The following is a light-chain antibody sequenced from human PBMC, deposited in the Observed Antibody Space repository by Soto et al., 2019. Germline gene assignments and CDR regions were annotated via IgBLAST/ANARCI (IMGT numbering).Light chain of an antibody. CDR2: DAS. CDR3: QQRSNWPLT. CDR1: QSVSSY. Sequence: ESVLTQSPATLSLSPGERANLSCRASQSVSSYLAWYQQKPGQAPRLLIYDASNRATGIPARFSGSGSGTDLTLTISSLEPEDFAVYYCQQRSNWPLTFGGGTKGEIK. V-gene: IGKV3-11*01. J-gene: IGKJ4*01.